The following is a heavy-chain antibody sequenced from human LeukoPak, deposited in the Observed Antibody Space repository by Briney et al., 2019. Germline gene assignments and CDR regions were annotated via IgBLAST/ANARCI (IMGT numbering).Heavy chain of an antibody. CDR2: IWFDGSHT. CDR1: GFDFGNSG. V-gene: IGHV3-33*06. Sequence: GGSLRLSCVASGFDFGNSGMHWVRQAPGKGLEWVAVIWFDGSHTYYANSVKGRFTISRDNSKNTLYLQMNSLRAEDTAVYYCAKDRTSSGGYFDYWGQGTLVTVSS. D-gene: IGHD2-15*01. CDR3: AKDRTSSGGYFDY. J-gene: IGHJ4*02.